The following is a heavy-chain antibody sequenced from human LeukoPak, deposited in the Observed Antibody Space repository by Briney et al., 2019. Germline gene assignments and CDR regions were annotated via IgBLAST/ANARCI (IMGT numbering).Heavy chain of an antibody. CDR2: INHSGST. D-gene: IGHD3-3*01. CDR1: GGSFSGYY. Sequence: SETLSLTCAVYGGSFSGYYWSWIRQPPGKGLEWIGEINHSGSTNYNPSLKSRVTISVDTSKNQFSLKLSPVTAADTAVYYCARGHGDFWSGYDWYFDLWGRGTLVTVSS. J-gene: IGHJ2*01. V-gene: IGHV4-34*01. CDR3: ARGHGDFWSGYDWYFDL.